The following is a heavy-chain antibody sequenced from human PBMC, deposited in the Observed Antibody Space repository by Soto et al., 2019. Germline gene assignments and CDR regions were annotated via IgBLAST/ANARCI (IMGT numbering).Heavy chain of an antibody. V-gene: IGHV4-31*03. CDR1: GGSISSGGYY. Sequence: PSETLSLTCTVSGGSISSGGYYWSWIRQHPGKGLEWIGYVYYSGSTYYNPSLKSRVTISVDTSKNQFSLKLSSVTAADTAVYYCARPIGEPPALRFLEGPPPWFDPWGQGTLVTVSS. CDR3: ARPIGEPPALRFLEGPPPWFDP. CDR2: VYYSGST. D-gene: IGHD3-3*01. J-gene: IGHJ5*02.